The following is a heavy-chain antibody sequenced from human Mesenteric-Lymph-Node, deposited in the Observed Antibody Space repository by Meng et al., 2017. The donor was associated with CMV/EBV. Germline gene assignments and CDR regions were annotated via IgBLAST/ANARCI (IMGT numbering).Heavy chain of an antibody. D-gene: IGHD6-19*01. J-gene: IGHJ4*02. CDR3: ARDHSSGWIDY. CDR1: GFTFSTYN. V-gene: IGHV3-21*01. Sequence: GGSLRLSCAASGFTFSTYNMNWVRQAPGKGLEWVSSISSSSNYIYYADAVKGRFTISRDNAKNSLYLQMNSLRAEDTAVYYCARDHSSGWIDYWGQGTLVTVSS. CDR2: ISSSSNYI.